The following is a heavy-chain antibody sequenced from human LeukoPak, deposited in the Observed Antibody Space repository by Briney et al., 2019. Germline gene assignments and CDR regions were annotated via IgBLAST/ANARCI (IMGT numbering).Heavy chain of an antibody. D-gene: IGHD2-15*01. Sequence: PGGSLRLSCVASEFASLAMTWVRQAPGKGLEWVSAISGRGVVAYYADSVKGRFTISGDNSKDTRYLQMNSMRAEDTAVYYCAKDGTRGHCSSDSCYFGFDPWGQGTLGTLSS. CDR3: AKDGTRGHCSSDSCYFGFDP. CDR2: ISGRGVVA. J-gene: IGHJ5*02. CDR1: EFASLA. V-gene: IGHV3-23*01.